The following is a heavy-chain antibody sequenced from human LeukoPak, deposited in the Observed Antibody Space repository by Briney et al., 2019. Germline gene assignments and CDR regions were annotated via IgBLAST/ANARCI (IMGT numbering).Heavy chain of an antibody. D-gene: IGHD1-26*01. CDR1: GFTFNRYN. CDR3: ARRRDSGSLQHFDY. Sequence: GGSLRLSCAASGFTFNRYNMNWVRQAPGKGLEWVSSISTSSSYIYYADSVKGRFTISRDNAKNSLYLQMNSLRAEDTAVYYCARRRDSGSLQHFDYWGQGTLVTVSS. V-gene: IGHV3-21*04. CDR2: ISTSSSYI. J-gene: IGHJ4*02.